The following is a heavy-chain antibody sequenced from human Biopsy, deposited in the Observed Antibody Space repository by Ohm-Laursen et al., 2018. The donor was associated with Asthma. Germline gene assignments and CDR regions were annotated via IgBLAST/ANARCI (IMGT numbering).Heavy chain of an antibody. V-gene: IGHV1-18*01. J-gene: IGHJ6*02. CDR3: ARAVDYSHYYGIDV. CDR1: GYTFNSAG. Sequence: AASAKVSCKTSGYTFNSAGITWVRQAPGQGLEWIGWISVYNGNTKVAQKLQDRVTMITDTSMSTAYMELRSLRSDDTAVYFCARAVDYSHYYGIDVWGQGTTVTVS. D-gene: IGHD3-10*01. CDR2: ISVYNGNT.